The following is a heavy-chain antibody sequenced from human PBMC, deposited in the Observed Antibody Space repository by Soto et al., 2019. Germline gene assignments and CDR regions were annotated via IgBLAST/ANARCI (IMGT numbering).Heavy chain of an antibody. V-gene: IGHV4-39*02. D-gene: IGHD1-26*01. CDR1: GGSISSSSYY. CDR2: VYYSGTT. Sequence: SETLSLTCTVSGGSISSSSYYWGWIRQPPGEGLEWIGSVYYSGTTFYKPSLKSRLAISLDTSKNQFSLRLSSVTAADTAIYYCARDGRYTTSAILWGPGILVTVSS. J-gene: IGHJ4*02. CDR3: ARDGRYTTSAIL.